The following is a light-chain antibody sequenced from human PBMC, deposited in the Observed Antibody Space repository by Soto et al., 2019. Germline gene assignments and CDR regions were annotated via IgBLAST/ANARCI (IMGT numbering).Light chain of an antibody. J-gene: IGKJ4*01. CDR3: QQYGSSPPGT. CDR2: GQS. CDR1: QGFXSN. V-gene: IGKV3-20*01. Sequence: IVLTQCPSTLSVSPGERATLSCRASQGFXSNFDWYEQKPGQAPRMLIXGQSSRATGIPDRFSGSGSGKDFTLTISRLEPEDFAVYYCQQYGSSPPGTFGGGTKVEIK.